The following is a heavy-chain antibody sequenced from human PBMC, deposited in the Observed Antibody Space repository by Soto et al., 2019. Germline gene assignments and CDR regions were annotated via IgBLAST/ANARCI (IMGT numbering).Heavy chain of an antibody. CDR2: ISYDGRVE. CDR1: LFTFSGFG. D-gene: IGHD2-2*01. Sequence: GWSLRLSCGGSLFTFSGFGIHWLRQAPGKGLEWLALISYDGRVEYYPESVKGRFTISRDNSKNTAFLQMNSLRNDDTAVYYCAKVGGLVPAAKYYYGLDVWGQGTTVTVSS. CDR3: AKVGGLVPAAKYYYGLDV. V-gene: IGHV3-30*18. J-gene: IGHJ6*02.